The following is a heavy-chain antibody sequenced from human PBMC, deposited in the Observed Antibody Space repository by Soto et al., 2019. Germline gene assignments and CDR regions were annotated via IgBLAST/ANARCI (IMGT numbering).Heavy chain of an antibody. CDR3: ARDPPGIAASGGGG. Sequence: EVQLVESGGGLIQPGGSLRLSCAASGFTVSNNYMRWVRQAPGKGLEWVSLIYSGGSTHYADSVKGRFTISRDNSKNPLYLKMNSLRVEDTAVYYCARDPPGIAASGGGGWGQGTLVTVSS. J-gene: IGHJ4*02. V-gene: IGHV3-53*01. CDR2: IYSGGST. CDR1: GFTVSNNY. D-gene: IGHD6-13*01.